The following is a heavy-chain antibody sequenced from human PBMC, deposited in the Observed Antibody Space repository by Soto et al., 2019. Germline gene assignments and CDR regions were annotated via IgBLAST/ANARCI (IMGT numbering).Heavy chain of an antibody. CDR3: ATHSMGMDV. CDR2: ISSSSSYI. V-gene: IGHV3-21*01. D-gene: IGHD2-2*01. J-gene: IGHJ6*02. Sequence: PGGSLRLSCAASGFTFDDYAMHWVRQAPGKGLEWVSGISSSSSYIYYADSVKGRFTISRDNAKNSLYLQMNSLRAEDTAVYYCATHSMGMDVWGQGTTVTVSS. CDR1: GFTFDDYA.